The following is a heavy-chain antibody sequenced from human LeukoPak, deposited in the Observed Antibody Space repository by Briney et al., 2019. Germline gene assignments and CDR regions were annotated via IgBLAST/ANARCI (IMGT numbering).Heavy chain of an antibody. CDR2: VSHDGRNQ. CDR1: GFTFSNYA. CDR3: GRDPSARVTIDF. V-gene: IGHV3-30*04. J-gene: IGHJ4*02. D-gene: IGHD5-24*01. Sequence: PGRSLRLSCEAYGFTFSNYAMHWVRQAPGKGLEWVAIVSHDGRNQYYAESVKGRFTISRDSSKNTVSLQMNSLRAGDSALYYCGRDPSARVTIDFWGQGTLVTVSS.